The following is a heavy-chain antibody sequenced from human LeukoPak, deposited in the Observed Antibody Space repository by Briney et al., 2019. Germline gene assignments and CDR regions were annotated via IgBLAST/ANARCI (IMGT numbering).Heavy chain of an antibody. CDR1: GGTFSSYT. D-gene: IGHD4-17*01. Sequence: SSVKVSYKASGGTFSSYTISWVRQAPGQGLEWMGRIIPILGIANYAQKFQGRVTITADKSTSTAYMELSSLRSEDTAVYYCARAMTTVTINWFDPWGQGTLVTVSS. V-gene: IGHV1-69*02. J-gene: IGHJ5*02. CDR3: ARAMTTVTINWFDP. CDR2: IIPILGIA.